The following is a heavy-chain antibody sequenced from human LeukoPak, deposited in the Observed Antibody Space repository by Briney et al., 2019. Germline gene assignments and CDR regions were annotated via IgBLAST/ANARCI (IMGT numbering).Heavy chain of an antibody. J-gene: IGHJ4*02. CDR1: GFTFSSYS. CDR3: AKDGDGYNYREYYFDY. V-gene: IGHV3-21*04. CDR2: ISSSSSYI. Sequence: GGSLRLSCAASGFTFSSYSMNWVRQAPGKGLEWVSSISSSSSYIYYADSVKGRFTISRDNAKNTLYLQMNSLRAEDTAVYYCAKDGDGYNYREYYFDYWGQGTPVTVSS. D-gene: IGHD5-12*01.